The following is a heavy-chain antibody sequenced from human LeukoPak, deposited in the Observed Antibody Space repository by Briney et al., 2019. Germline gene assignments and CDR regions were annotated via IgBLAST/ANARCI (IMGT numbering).Heavy chain of an antibody. J-gene: IGHJ6*03. CDR3: AREVGFAGSYYKNYMDV. Sequence: PSETLSLTCAVYGGSFSGYYWSWIRQPPGKGLEWIGYIDHTGSTNYDPSLNSRVTISRDTSKNQFSLRLRSVTAADTAVYYCAREVGFAGSYYKNYMDVWGKGTTVTISS. CDR1: GGSFSGYY. V-gene: IGHV4-59*01. D-gene: IGHD1-26*01. CDR2: IDHTGST.